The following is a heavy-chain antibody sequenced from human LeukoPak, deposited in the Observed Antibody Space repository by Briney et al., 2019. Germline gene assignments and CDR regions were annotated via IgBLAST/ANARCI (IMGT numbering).Heavy chain of an antibody. J-gene: IGHJ3*02. CDR2: ISYDGSQK. CDR3: ATEQWLDGNAFDI. CDR1: GFTFSNYA. D-gene: IGHD6-19*01. V-gene: IGHV3-30*04. Sequence: GGSLRLSCAASGFTFSNYAMHWVRQAPGKGLEWAAVISYDGSQKYHADSVKGRFTISRDNSKNTLFLQMNSLRPEDTAVYYCATEQWLDGNAFDIWGQGTMATVSS.